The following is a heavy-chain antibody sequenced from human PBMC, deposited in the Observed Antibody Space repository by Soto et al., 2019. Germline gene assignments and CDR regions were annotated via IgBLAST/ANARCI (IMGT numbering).Heavy chain of an antibody. D-gene: IGHD3-3*01. J-gene: IGHJ4*02. V-gene: IGHV4-39*07. CDR2: IYYSGST. CDR3: ARWRNDYIDY. CDR1: GGSISSSSYY. Sequence: PSETLSLTCTFSGGSISSSSYYWGWIRQPPGKGLEWIGSIYYSGSTYYNPSLKSRVTISVDASKNQFSLKLSSVTAADTAVYYCARWRNDYIDYWGQGTLVTVSS.